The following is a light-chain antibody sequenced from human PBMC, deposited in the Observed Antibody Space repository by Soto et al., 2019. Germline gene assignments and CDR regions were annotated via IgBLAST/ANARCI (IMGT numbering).Light chain of an antibody. J-gene: IGLJ2*01. Sequence: QSVLTQPASVSGSPGQSITISCTGTSSDVGGYNDVSWYQQHPGKAPKLMIYDVSNRPSGVSNRFSGSKSGNTASLNISGLQAEDEADYFCSSYTSSSLVFGGGTQLTVL. V-gene: IGLV2-14*01. CDR2: DVS. CDR3: SSYTSSSLV. CDR1: SSDVGGYND.